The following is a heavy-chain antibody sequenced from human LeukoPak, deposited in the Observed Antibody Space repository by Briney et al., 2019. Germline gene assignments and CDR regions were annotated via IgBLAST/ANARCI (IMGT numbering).Heavy chain of an antibody. CDR2: MYLTWSS. CDR1: GASVSSEDYY. V-gene: IGHV4-61*08. Sequence: SETLSLTCTVSGASVSSEDYYWTWLRQPPGKGLEWIGYMYLTWSSNYHPSLESRVTSSVDMSKNQSSPNLSSVTSADTAVYYCVVDQGGSAHRHAFEIWGQGTMVTVSS. J-gene: IGHJ3*02. D-gene: IGHD1-26*01. CDR3: VVDQGGSAHRHAFEI.